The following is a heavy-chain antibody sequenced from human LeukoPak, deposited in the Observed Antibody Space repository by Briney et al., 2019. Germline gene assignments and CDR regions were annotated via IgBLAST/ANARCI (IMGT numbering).Heavy chain of an antibody. CDR2: IYYSGST. CDR1: GGSISSSSYY. J-gene: IGHJ4*02. D-gene: IGHD4-17*01. Sequence: SETLSLTCTVSGGSISSSSYYWGWIRQPPGKGLEWIGSIYYSGSTYYNPSLKRRATISVDTSKNRFSLKLSSLTAADTAVYYCARQMDGDPDYWGQGTLVTVSS. CDR3: ARQMDGDPDY. V-gene: IGHV4-39*01.